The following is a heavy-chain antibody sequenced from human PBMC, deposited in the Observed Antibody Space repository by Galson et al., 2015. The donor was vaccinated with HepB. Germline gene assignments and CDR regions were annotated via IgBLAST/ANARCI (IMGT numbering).Heavy chain of an antibody. Sequence: SLRLSCAASEFTVSGNYMSWVRQAPGRGLEWVSVIYSGGTTHYADSVKGRFTISRDNPKNTLYLQMDSLGAEDTAIYYCAKKGGNDYSGNPWYYYMDVWGKGTTVTVSS. V-gene: IGHV3-53*01. CDR1: EFTVSGNY. CDR2: IYSGGTT. CDR3: AKKGGNDYSGNPWYYYMDV. J-gene: IGHJ6*03. D-gene: IGHD4-23*01.